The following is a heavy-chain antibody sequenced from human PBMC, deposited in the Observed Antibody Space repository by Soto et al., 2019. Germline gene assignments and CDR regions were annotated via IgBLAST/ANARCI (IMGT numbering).Heavy chain of an antibody. J-gene: IGHJ6*03. CDR3: ARLGEGYCSSTSCQGGGMVAATRLDYYYYYMDV. Sequence: QVQLVQSGAEVKKPGASVKVSCKASGYTFTSYDINWVRQATGQGLEWMGWMNPNSGNTGYAQKFQGRVTMTRNTSISTAYMELSSLRSEDTAVYYCARLGEGYCSSTSCQGGGMVAATRLDYYYYYMDVWGKGTTVTVSS. CDR2: MNPNSGNT. D-gene: IGHD2-2*01. CDR1: GYTFTSYD. V-gene: IGHV1-8*01.